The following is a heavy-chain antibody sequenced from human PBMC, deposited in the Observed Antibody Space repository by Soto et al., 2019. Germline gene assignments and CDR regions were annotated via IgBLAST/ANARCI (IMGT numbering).Heavy chain of an antibody. Sequence: GASVKVSCKASGYTFTSYYMHWVRQAPGQGLEWMGIINPSGGSTSYAQKFQGRVTMTRDTSTSTVYMELSSLRSEDTAVYYCARDLVLYSSSSGPNFDYWGQGTLVTVSS. CDR2: INPSGGST. CDR1: GYTFTSYY. V-gene: IGHV1-46*03. D-gene: IGHD6-6*01. CDR3: ARDLVLYSSSSGPNFDY. J-gene: IGHJ4*02.